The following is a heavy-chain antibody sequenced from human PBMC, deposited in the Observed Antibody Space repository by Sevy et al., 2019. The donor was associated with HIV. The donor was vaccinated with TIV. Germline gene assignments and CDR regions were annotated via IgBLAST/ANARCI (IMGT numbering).Heavy chain of an antibody. Sequence: ASVKVSCKASGKTFSSYAFSWVRQAPGQGLEWMGGIILMFGTTNYAQKFQGRVTITADESTSTAYMELSSLRSEDTAVYYCARPGIGAAGSFDHWGQRTQVTVSS. CDR1: GKTFSSYA. J-gene: IGHJ4*02. V-gene: IGHV1-69*13. CDR3: ARPGIGAAGSFDH. D-gene: IGHD6-13*01. CDR2: IILMFGTT.